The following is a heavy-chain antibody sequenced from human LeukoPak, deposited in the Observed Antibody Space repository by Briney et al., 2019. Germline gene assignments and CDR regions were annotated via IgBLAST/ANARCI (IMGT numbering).Heavy chain of an antibody. CDR3: ATGRSTEGFDY. Sequence: GGSLRLSCAASGFTFSSYSMNWVRQAPGKGLEWVSSISSSSSYIYYADSVKGRFTISRDNAKNSLYLQMNSLRPEATAVYYCATGRSTEGFDYWCQGTLVTVSS. D-gene: IGHD1-14*01. V-gene: IGHV3-21*01. J-gene: IGHJ4*02. CDR2: ISSSSSYI. CDR1: GFTFSSYS.